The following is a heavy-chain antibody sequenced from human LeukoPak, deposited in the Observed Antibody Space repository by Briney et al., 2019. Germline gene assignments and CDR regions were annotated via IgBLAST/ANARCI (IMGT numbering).Heavy chain of an antibody. CDR1: GFTFSSYS. CDR2: ISDTSSSI. V-gene: IGHV3-48*04. CDR3: ARGSGSSWYFYFDY. Sequence: PGGSLRLSCAASGFTFSSYSMNWVRQAPGKGLEWVSYISDTSSSIYYADSVKGRFTISRDNAKNSVYLQMNSLRAEDTALYYCARGSGSSWYFYFDYWGQGTLVTVSS. D-gene: IGHD6-13*01. J-gene: IGHJ4*02.